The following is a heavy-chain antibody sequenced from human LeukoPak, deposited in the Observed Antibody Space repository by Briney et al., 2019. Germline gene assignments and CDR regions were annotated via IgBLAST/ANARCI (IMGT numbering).Heavy chain of an antibody. CDR3: ARATPRGINYYYYYMDV. CDR2: MNPNSGNT. D-gene: IGHD3-10*01. Sequence: ASVKVSCKASGSTFTSYDINWVRQATGQGLEWMGWMNPNSGNTGYAQKFQGRVTMTWNTSISTAYMELSSLRSEDTAVYYCARATPRGINYYYYYMDVWGKGTTVTISS. J-gene: IGHJ6*03. CDR1: GSTFTSYD. V-gene: IGHV1-8*01.